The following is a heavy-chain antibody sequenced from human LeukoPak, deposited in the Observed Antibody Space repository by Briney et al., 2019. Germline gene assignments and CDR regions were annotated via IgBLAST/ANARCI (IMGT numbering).Heavy chain of an antibody. V-gene: IGHV1-2*02. J-gene: IGHJ4*02. CDR2: INPNSGGT. Sequence: GASVKVSCKASGYTFTGYYMHWVRQAPGQGLEWMGWINPNSGGTNYAQKFQGRVTMTRDTSISTAYMELSRLRSDDTAVYYCARVVYYGSGSHHFFDYWGQGTLVTVSS. CDR3: ARVVYYGSGSHHFFDY. CDR1: GYTFTGYY. D-gene: IGHD3-10*01.